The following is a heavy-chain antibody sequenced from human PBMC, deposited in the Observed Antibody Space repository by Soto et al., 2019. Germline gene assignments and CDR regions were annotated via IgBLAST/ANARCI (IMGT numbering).Heavy chain of an antibody. CDR2: ISYDGSNK. CDR3: ARDGLIVVVPAAITRGGWFDP. D-gene: IGHD2-2*02. Sequence: QVQLVESGGGVVQPGRSLRLSCAASGFTFSSYAMHWVRQAPGKGLEWVAVISYDGSNKYYADSVKGRFTISRDNSKNTLYLQMNSLRAEATAVYYCARDGLIVVVPAAITRGGWFDPWGQGTLVTVSS. J-gene: IGHJ5*02. V-gene: IGHV3-30-3*01. CDR1: GFTFSSYA.